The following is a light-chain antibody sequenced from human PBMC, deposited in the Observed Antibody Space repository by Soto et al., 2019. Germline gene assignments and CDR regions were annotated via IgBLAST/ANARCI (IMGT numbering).Light chain of an antibody. V-gene: IGKV3-20*01. Sequence: EIVLTQSPGTLSLYPGDRATLSCRASQSVSSDYLAWYQQKPGQTPKVLIYRASSRATGIPDRFSGSGSGTDFTLTISRLEPEDFAVYYCQQYGSSPLTFGGGTKVEIK. CDR1: QSVSSDY. J-gene: IGKJ4*01. CDR2: RAS. CDR3: QQYGSSPLT.